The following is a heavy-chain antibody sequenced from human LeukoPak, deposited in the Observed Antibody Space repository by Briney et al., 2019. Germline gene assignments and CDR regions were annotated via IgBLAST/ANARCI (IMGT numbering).Heavy chain of an antibody. CDR2: IYYSGST. CDR1: GGSISSYY. Sequence: SETLSLTCTVSGGSISSYYWSWIRQPPGKGLEWIGYIYYSGSTNYNPSLKSRVTISVDTSRNQFSLKLSSVTAADTAVYYCARDDGDFPYWYFDLWGRGTLVTVSS. CDR3: ARDDGDFPYWYFDL. D-gene: IGHD4-17*01. J-gene: IGHJ2*01. V-gene: IGHV4-59*12.